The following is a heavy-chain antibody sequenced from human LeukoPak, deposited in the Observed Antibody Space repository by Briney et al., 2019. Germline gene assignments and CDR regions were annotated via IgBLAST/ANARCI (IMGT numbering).Heavy chain of an antibody. Sequence: SVKVSCKASGGTFSSCAISWVRQAPGQGLEWMGGIIPIFGTANYAQKFQGRVTITADESTSTAYMELSSLRSEDTAVYYCARVKGYDSSGYYYESAFDIWGQGTMVTVSS. V-gene: IGHV1-69*13. J-gene: IGHJ3*02. CDR3: ARVKGYDSSGYYYESAFDI. CDR1: GGTFSSCA. D-gene: IGHD3-22*01. CDR2: IIPIFGTA.